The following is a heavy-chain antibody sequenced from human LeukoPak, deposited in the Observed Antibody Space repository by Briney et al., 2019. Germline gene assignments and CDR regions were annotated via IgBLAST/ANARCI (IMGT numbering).Heavy chain of an antibody. CDR1: GGSISSYY. Sequence: SETLFLTCTVSGGSISSYYWSWIRQPPGKRLEWIGHIYYSGSNNFNPSLKSRVTISGDTSKNQFSLKLSSVTAADTAIYYCARVSPAVGAFDIWGRGTMVTVSS. V-gene: IGHV4-59*01. CDR3: ARVSPAVGAFDI. CDR2: IYYSGSN. J-gene: IGHJ3*02. D-gene: IGHD6-13*01.